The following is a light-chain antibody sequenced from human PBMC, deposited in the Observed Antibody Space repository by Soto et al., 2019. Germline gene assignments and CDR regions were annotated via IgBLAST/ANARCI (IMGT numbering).Light chain of an antibody. CDR2: GAS. CDR1: QSVDSSY. Sequence: EIVLTQSPGTLSLSPGERATLSCRASQSVDSSYLAWYRQKPGQAPRLLIYGASSRATGIPDRFSGSGSGTDFTLTISRLEPEDFAVYYCQQYSSSQTWTFGQGTKVEIK. CDR3: QQYSSSQTWT. V-gene: IGKV3-20*01. J-gene: IGKJ1*01.